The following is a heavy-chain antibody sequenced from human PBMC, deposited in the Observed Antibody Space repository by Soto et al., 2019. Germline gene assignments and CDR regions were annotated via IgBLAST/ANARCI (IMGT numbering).Heavy chain of an antibody. J-gene: IGHJ5*02. CDR3: ARERETLGFDP. Sequence: QVQLVQSGAEVTKPGASVKVSCKASGYTFTSYDINWVRQATGQGLEWMGWMNPNSGNTAYAQKFQGRVTMTRNTSIRTAYNELSSLRSEDTAVYYCARERETLGFDPWGQGTRVTVSS. CDR1: GYTFTSYD. CDR2: MNPNSGNT. D-gene: IGHD1-26*01. V-gene: IGHV1-8*01.